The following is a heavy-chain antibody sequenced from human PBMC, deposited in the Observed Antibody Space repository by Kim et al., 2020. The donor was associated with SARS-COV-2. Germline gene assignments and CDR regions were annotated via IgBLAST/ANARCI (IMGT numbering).Heavy chain of an antibody. V-gene: IGHV3-23*01. CDR1: GFTFSSYA. D-gene: IGHD6-13*01. CDR3: AKDESSSWPLVHAFDI. CDR2: ISGSGGST. Sequence: GGSLRLSCAASGFTFSSYAMSWVRQAPGKGLEWVSAISGSGGSTYYADSVKGRFTISRDNSKNTLYLQMNSLRAEDTAVYYCAKDESSSWPLVHAFDIWGQGTMVTVSS. J-gene: IGHJ3*02.